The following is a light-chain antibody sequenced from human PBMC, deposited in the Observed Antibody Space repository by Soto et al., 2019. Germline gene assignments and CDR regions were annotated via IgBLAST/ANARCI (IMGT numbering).Light chain of an antibody. CDR1: QSVTSNK. CDR2: DAS. Sequence: EIVLTQSPGNLSLSPGERATLSCRASQSVTSNKLAWYQQKPGQAPRLLIYDASGRTTGSPDRFSGSGSGADFTLTISRLEPEDFAVYYCQQYGSSPITFGQGTRLEIK. J-gene: IGKJ5*01. CDR3: QQYGSSPIT. V-gene: IGKV3-20*01.